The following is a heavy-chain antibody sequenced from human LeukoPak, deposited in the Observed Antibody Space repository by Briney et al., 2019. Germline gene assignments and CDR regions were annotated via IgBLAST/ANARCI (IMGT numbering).Heavy chain of an antibody. V-gene: IGHV3-74*01. CDR2: SDGGGSST. D-gene: IGHD3-22*01. CDR3: ARGPGSSGGAYVGDY. CDR1: GFTFSNHR. Sequence: PGGSLRLSCAASGFTFSNHRMHWVRQVPGKGLVWVSRSDGGGSSTSYADSVKGRFSISRDNAKSTLYLQTNSLRAEDTAVYYCARGPGSSGGAYVGDYWGHGTLVTVSS. J-gene: IGHJ4*01.